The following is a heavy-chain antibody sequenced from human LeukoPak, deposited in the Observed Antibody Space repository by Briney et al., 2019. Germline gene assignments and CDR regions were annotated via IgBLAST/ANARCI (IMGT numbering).Heavy chain of an antibody. CDR2: IYSGGST. Sequence: GGSLRLSCAASGFTVSSNYMSWVRQAPGKGLEWGSVIYSGGSTYYADSVKGRFTISRDNSKNTLYLQMNSLRAEDTAVYYCARGSSGWPGSWFDPWGQGTLVTVSS. V-gene: IGHV3-53*01. CDR3: ARGSSGWPGSWFDP. J-gene: IGHJ5*02. D-gene: IGHD6-19*01. CDR1: GFTVSSNY.